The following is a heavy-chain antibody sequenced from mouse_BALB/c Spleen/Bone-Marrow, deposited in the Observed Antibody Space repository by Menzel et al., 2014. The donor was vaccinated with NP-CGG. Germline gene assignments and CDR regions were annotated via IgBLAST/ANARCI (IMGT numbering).Heavy chain of an antibody. CDR1: GYTFTSYY. Sequence: QVQLKEPGAELVKPGASVKLSCKASGYTFTSYYMYWVKQRPGQGLEWIGEINPSNGGTNFNEKFKSKATLTVDKSSSTAYMQLSSLTSEDSAVYYCTRSGTSWLRRSWYFDVWGAGTTVTVSS. D-gene: IGHD2-2*01. CDR2: INPSNGGT. J-gene: IGHJ1*01. CDR3: TRSGTSWLRRSWYFDV. V-gene: IGHV1S81*02.